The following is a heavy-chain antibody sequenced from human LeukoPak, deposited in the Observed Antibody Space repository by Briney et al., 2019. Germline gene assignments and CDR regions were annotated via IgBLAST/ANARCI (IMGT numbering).Heavy chain of an antibody. CDR3: ARCPLDRTSSGWDQSKVRYYYYGMDV. D-gene: IGHD6-19*01. CDR2: IIPIFGTA. CDR1: GGTFSSYA. V-gene: IGHV1-69*13. J-gene: IGHJ6*02. Sequence: SVKVSCKASGGTFSSYAISWVRQAPGQGLEWMGGIIPIFGTANYAQKFQGRVTITADESTSTAYMELSSLRSEDTAVYYCARCPLDRTSSGWDQSKVRYYYYGMDVWGQGTTVTVSS.